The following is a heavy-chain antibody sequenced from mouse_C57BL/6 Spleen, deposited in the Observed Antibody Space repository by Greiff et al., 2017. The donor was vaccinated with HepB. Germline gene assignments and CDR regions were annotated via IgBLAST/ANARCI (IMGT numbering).Heavy chain of an antibody. D-gene: IGHD2-4*01. V-gene: IGHV2-2*01. CDR1: GFSLTSYG. Sequence: VKLQESGPGLVQPSQSLSITCTVSGFSLTSYGVHWVRQSPGKGLEWLGVIWSGGSTDYNAAFISRLSISKDNSKSQVFFKMNSLQADDTAIYYCARNSIYYDYAYWYFDVWGAGTTVTVSS. J-gene: IGHJ1*01. CDR3: ARNSIYYDYAYWYFDV. CDR2: IWSGGST.